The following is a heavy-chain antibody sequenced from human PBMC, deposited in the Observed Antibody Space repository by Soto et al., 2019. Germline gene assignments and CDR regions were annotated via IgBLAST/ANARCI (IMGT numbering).Heavy chain of an antibody. J-gene: IGHJ4*02. V-gene: IGHV3-23*01. Sequence: GGSLRLSCAASGFTFSNYAMSWVRQAPGKGLEWVSTFTRSGNTYYADSVKGRFTISRDNSKNTLYLQMDSLRAEDTAVYYCAREFAPGSPNNDYRGLGNLVTVSS. CDR2: FTRSGNT. CDR3: AREFAPGSPNNDY. CDR1: GFTFSNYA. D-gene: IGHD3-10*01.